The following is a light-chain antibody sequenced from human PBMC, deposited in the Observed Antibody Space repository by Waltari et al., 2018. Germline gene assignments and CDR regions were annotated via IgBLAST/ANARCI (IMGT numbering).Light chain of an antibody. CDR1: RSDVGGYNY. V-gene: IGLV2-14*03. J-gene: IGLJ2*01. CDR3: SSYTSSSTRV. CDR2: DVS. Sequence: QSALTQPASVPGSPGHSITTPCTATRSDVGGYNYVSWYQQHPGKAPNLMIYDVSNRPSGVSNRFSGSKSGNTASLTISGLQAEDEADYYCSSYTSSSTRVFGGGTKLTVL.